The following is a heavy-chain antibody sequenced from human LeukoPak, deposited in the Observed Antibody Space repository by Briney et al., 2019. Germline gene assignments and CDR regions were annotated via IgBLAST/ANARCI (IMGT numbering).Heavy chain of an antibody. Sequence: PGGSLRLSCAASGFTFTNYWMHWVRQAPGKGLVWVSRLNSDETNTNYADFVKGRFTISRDNAKNTLYLQMNSLRAEDTAVYYCARGGLKGYYYSGMDVWGQGTTVTVSS. CDR2: LNSDETNT. J-gene: IGHJ6*02. V-gene: IGHV3-74*01. CDR1: GFTFTNYW. CDR3: ARGGLKGYYYSGMDV.